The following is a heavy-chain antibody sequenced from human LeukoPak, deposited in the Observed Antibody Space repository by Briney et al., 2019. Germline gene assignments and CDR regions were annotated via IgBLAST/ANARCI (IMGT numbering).Heavy chain of an antibody. CDR3: AKDSYYYDGSGWWYFDY. Sequence: GGSLRLSRAASGFTFSSYGIHWVRQAPRKGLEWVAVISYDGSNKYYADSVKGRFTISRDNSKNTLYLQMNSLRAEDTAVYYCAKDSYYYDGSGWWYFDYWGQGTLVTVSS. V-gene: IGHV3-30*18. D-gene: IGHD3-22*01. CDR1: GFTFSSYG. J-gene: IGHJ4*02. CDR2: ISYDGSNK.